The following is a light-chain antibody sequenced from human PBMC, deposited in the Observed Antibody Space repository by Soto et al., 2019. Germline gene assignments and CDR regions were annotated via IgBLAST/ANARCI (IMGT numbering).Light chain of an antibody. Sequence: ENVLTLSPATLSLSPGEGTTLSCRASQSINTYLAGYQQKPGQDPRLLIYDASRRATGIPARFSGSGYGTNFPLTIRSLEPEDFAVYYCQQRRSWQVTVGQGTRLAIK. J-gene: IGKJ5*01. CDR1: QSINTY. CDR2: DAS. CDR3: QQRRSWQVT. V-gene: IGKV3D-11*02.